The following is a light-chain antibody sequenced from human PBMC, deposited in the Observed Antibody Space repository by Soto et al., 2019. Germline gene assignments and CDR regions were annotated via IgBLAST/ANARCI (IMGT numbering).Light chain of an antibody. Sequence: QSALTQPASVSGSPGQSITISCTGTSSDVGAYNYVSWYQHHPGNAPKLLIYDVSTRPSGVSNRFSGSKSGNTASLTISGLQAEDDADYYCSSYTTSTTRVFGTETKVTVL. CDR3: SSYTTSTTRV. J-gene: IGLJ1*01. V-gene: IGLV2-14*03. CDR2: DVS. CDR1: SSDVGAYNY.